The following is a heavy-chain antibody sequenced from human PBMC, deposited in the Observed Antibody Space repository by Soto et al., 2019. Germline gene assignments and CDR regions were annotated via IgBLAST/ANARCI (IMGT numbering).Heavy chain of an antibody. Sequence: QVQLVQSGAEVQKPGSSVKVSCKASGGTFSSYTISWVRQAPGQGLEWMGRMIPILGIANYAQKFQGRVTITADKSTSTAYMELGSLKTEDTAVYYCARDAPSIAARQLWFDPWGQGSLVTVSS. CDR3: ARDAPSIAARQLWFDP. D-gene: IGHD6-6*01. V-gene: IGHV1-69*08. CDR2: MIPILGIA. CDR1: GGTFSSYT. J-gene: IGHJ5*02.